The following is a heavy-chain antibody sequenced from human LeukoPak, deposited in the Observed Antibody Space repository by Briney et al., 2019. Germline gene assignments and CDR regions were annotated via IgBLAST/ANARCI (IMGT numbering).Heavy chain of an antibody. V-gene: IGHV1-2*02. CDR2: INPNNGGT. CDR1: GYTFTGHY. Sequence: ASVKVSCKASGYTFTGHYMHWVRQAPGQGLEWMGWINPNNGGTDYAQKFQGRVTMTRDTSISTAYMELSRLRSVDTAVYYCARDHVVVPGGYEAHYYGMDVWGQGTTVTVSS. D-gene: IGHD2-2*01. CDR3: ARDHVVVPGGYEAHYYGMDV. J-gene: IGHJ6*02.